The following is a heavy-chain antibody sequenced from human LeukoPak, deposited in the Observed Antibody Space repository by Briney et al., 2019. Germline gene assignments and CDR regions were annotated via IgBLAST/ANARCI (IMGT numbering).Heavy chain of an antibody. CDR1: GFTFSSYW. D-gene: IGHD5-24*01. CDR2: IKQDGSEK. J-gene: IGHJ3*02. Sequence: PGGSLRLSCAASGFTFSSYWMSWVRQAPGKGLEWVANIKQDGSEKYYVDSVKGRFTISRDNAKNSLYLQMNSLRAEDTAVYYCAREGARDGYRSDAFDIWGQGTMVSVSS. V-gene: IGHV3-7*01. CDR3: AREGARDGYRSDAFDI.